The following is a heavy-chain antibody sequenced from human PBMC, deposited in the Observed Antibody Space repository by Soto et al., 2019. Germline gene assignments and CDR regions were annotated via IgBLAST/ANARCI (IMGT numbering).Heavy chain of an antibody. J-gene: IGHJ4*02. D-gene: IGHD6-13*01. V-gene: IGHV3-74*01. CDR1: GFTFSNYW. Sequence: PGGSLRLSCAASGFTFSNYWMQWVRKAPGKGLVWVSRINTDGSSTSYADSVKGRFTISRDNAKNTLYLQMNSLRAEDTAVYYCARSYSSPDYWGQGTLVTVSS. CDR2: INTDGSST. CDR3: ARSYSSPDY.